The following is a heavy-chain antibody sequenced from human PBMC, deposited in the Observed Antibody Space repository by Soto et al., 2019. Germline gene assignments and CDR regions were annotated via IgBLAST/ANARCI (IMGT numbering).Heavy chain of an antibody. J-gene: IGHJ3*02. D-gene: IGHD1-26*01. CDR1: GFSFSRVA. CDR3: ARLFGGYSGSHADEFDI. V-gene: IGHV3-30-3*01. CDR2: ITYDGSNQ. Sequence: QVQLVESGGDVVQPGRSLRLSCAGSGFSFSRVAIHWVRQAPGKGLEWVAVITYDGSNQYYADSVKGRFTVSRDNSRSTVYLQMNNLRSEDTAIYYCARLFGGYSGSHADEFDIWGQGTMVPVSS.